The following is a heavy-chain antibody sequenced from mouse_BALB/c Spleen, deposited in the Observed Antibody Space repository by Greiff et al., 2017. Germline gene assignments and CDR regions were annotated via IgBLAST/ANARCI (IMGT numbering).Heavy chain of an antibody. D-gene: IGHD1-2*01. CDR1: GFTFTDYY. CDR2: IRNKANGYTT. CDR3: ARVYGYDFDY. Sequence: EVKVVESGGGLVQPGGSLRLSCATSGFTFTDYYMSWVRQPPGKALEWLGFIRNKANGYTTEYSASVKGRFTISRDNSQSILYLQMNTLRAEDSATYYCARVYGYDFDYWGQGTTLTVSS. V-gene: IGHV7-3*02. J-gene: IGHJ2*01.